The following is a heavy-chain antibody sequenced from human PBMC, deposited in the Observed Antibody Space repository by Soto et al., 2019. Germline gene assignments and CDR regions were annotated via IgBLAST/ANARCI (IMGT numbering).Heavy chain of an antibody. V-gene: IGHV3-66*01. CDR1: GFTVSSNY. CDR3: AREGYSGYVNYFDY. Sequence: GGSLRLSCAASGFTVSSNYMSWVRQAPGKGLEWVSVIYSGGSTYYADSVKGRFTISRDNSKNTLYLQMNSLRAEDTAVYYCAREGYSGYVNYFDYWGQGTLVTVSS. J-gene: IGHJ4*02. CDR2: IYSGGST. D-gene: IGHD5-12*01.